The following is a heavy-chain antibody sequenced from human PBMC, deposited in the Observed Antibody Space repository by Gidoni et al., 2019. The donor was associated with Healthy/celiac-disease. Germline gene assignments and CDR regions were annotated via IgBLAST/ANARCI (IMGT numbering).Heavy chain of an antibody. CDR3: ARLPSDRGVIIRTPVGAFDI. J-gene: IGHJ3*02. Sequence: QITLKESGPTLVKPTQTLTLTCTFSGFSLSTSGVRVGWIRQPPGKALEWLALIYWTDDKRYSPSLKSRLTITKDTSKNQVVLTMTNMDPVDTATYYCARLPSDRGVIIRTPVGAFDIWGQGTMVTVSS. V-gene: IGHV2-5*01. CDR1: GFSLSTSGVR. D-gene: IGHD3-10*01. CDR2: IYWTDDK.